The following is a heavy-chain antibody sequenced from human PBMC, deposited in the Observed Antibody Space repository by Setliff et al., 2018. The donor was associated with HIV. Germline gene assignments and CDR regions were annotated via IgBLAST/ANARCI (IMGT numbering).Heavy chain of an antibody. J-gene: IGHJ4*02. CDR3: VRAAAGLDI. Sequence: GGSLRLSCEASAFIFSSYGMHWVRQAPGKGLEWIALIRYDGSNKYYADSVKGRFTISRDNANNLLFLQMNNLRDEDTAVYYCVRAAAGLDIWSQGIRVTVSS. V-gene: IGHV3-33*01. CDR2: IRYDGSNK. CDR1: AFIFSSYG.